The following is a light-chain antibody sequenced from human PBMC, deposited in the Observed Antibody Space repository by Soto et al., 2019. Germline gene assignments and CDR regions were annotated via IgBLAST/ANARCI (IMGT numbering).Light chain of an antibody. CDR2: EVN. CDR3: SSYGGPNNSNYV. Sequence: QSVLTQPPSASGSPGQSVTISCTGTSSDVGAYNYVSWYQQHPGKAPKLMISEVNKRPSGVPDRFSGSKSGNTASLTVSGLQPEDEADYYCSSYGGPNNSNYVFGTGTKVTV. J-gene: IGLJ1*01. V-gene: IGLV2-8*01. CDR1: SSDVGAYNY.